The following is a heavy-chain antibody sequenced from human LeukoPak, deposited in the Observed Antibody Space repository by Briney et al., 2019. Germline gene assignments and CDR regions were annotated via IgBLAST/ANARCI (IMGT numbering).Heavy chain of an antibody. CDR3: ARHRRNLNEDRFREGEPNFDY. J-gene: IGHJ4*02. CDR2: IYYNGYT. CDR1: GDSVSSVY. D-gene: IGHD1-14*01. V-gene: IGHV4-59*08. Sequence: SETLSLTCNVSGDSVSSVYWSWIRQPPGKGLEWIGYIYYNGYTDYNPSLKSRVTISVDTSKNQLSLHMSSVTASDSAIYYCARHRRNLNEDRFREGEPNFDYWGQGTLVTVSS.